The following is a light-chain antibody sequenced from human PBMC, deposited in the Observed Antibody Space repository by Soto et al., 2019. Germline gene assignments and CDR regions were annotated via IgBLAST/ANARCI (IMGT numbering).Light chain of an antibody. Sequence: DIQMTQSPSTLSASVGARVPITCRASQSISSWLAWYQQKPGKAPKLLIYDASSLESGVPSRFSGSGSGTEFTLTISSLQPDDFATYYCLQYNSYSWTFGQGTKVDIK. V-gene: IGKV1-5*01. CDR3: LQYNSYSWT. J-gene: IGKJ1*01. CDR2: DAS. CDR1: QSISSW.